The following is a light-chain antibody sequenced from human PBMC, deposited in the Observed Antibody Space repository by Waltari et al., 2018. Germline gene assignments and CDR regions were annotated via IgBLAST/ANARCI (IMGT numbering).Light chain of an antibody. Sequence: QSVLTQPASVSGSPGQSITISCTGTSRYVVGYYYVSWYQQSPGKAPKLIIYDVVKRPSGVSTRFSASKSDNTASLTISGLQAEDEGDYYCCSYKRGATWVFGGGTALTVL. V-gene: IGLV2-14*03. CDR1: SRYVVGYYY. CDR3: CSYKRGATWV. J-gene: IGLJ3*02. CDR2: DVV.